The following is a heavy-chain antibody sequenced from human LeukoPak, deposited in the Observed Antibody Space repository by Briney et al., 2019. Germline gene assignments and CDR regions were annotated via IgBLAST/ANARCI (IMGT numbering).Heavy chain of an antibody. CDR2: INHSGST. J-gene: IGHJ2*01. V-gene: IGHV4-34*01. D-gene: IGHD4-17*01. Sequence: PSETLSLTCAVYGGSFSGYYWSWIRQPPGKGLEWIGEINHSGSTNYNPSLKSRVTISVDTSKNQFSLKLSSVTAADTAVYYCARESLGSVKYFDLWGRGTLVTVSS. CDR1: GGSFSGYY. CDR3: ARESLGSVKYFDL.